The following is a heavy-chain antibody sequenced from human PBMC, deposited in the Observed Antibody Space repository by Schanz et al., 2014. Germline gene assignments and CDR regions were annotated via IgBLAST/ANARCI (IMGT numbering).Heavy chain of an antibody. J-gene: IGHJ5*01. Sequence: EVQLLESGGGLVQPGGSLRLSCAASGFTFSAYAMTWVRQIPGKGLEWVSAISASGGTTYYADSVKGRFTISRDNSKNTLYLQMNSLRAEDTAVYYCAKTPREYCNYDNCPNWFDSWGQGTLVIASS. V-gene: IGHV3-23*01. D-gene: IGHD2-15*01. CDR3: AKTPREYCNYDNCPNWFDS. CDR1: GFTFSAYA. CDR2: ISASGGTT.